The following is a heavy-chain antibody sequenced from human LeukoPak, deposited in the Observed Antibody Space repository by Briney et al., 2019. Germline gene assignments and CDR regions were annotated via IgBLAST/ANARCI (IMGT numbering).Heavy chain of an antibody. J-gene: IGHJ4*02. CDR2: ISGSGGST. D-gene: IGHD3-10*01. Sequence: GGSLRLSFAASGFTFSSYAMSWVRQAPGKGLEWVSAISGSGGSTYYADSVKGRFTISRDNSKNTLYLQMNSLRAEDTAVYYCAKEPYYYGSGSAYYFDYWGQGTLVTVSS. CDR3: AKEPYYYGSGSAYYFDY. V-gene: IGHV3-23*01. CDR1: GFTFSSYA.